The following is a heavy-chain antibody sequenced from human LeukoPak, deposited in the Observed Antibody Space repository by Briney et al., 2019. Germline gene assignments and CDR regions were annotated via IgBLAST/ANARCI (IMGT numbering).Heavy chain of an antibody. J-gene: IGHJ4*02. Sequence: QPGGSLRLSCAASGFTFSSNWMHWVRQGPGKGPVWVSRISTDGSSTTYADSVKGRFTISRDNTKNTLYLQMNSLRAEDTAVYYCSRASSSVPNLLDYWGQGTLVTVSS. V-gene: IGHV3-74*01. CDR2: ISTDGSST. CDR1: GFTFSSNW. D-gene: IGHD6-19*01. CDR3: SRASSSVPNLLDY.